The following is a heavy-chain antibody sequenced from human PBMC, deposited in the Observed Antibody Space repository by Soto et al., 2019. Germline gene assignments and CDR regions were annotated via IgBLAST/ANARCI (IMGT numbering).Heavy chain of an antibody. CDR2: INDYNGNT. CDR1: GYTFHNYG. D-gene: IGHD3-10*01. V-gene: IGHV1-18*01. CDR3: AREGYYSGSETYSPPRYYGMDV. Sequence: QVRLLQSGAEVRRPGASVKVSCKTSGYTFHNYGLSWVRQAPGQGLEWMGWINDYNGNTRYAQKFQGTLTMTIDRATRTADVELRSLTSDDTAVYFCAREGYYSGSETYSPPRYYGMDVWGQGTTVTVSS. J-gene: IGHJ6*02.